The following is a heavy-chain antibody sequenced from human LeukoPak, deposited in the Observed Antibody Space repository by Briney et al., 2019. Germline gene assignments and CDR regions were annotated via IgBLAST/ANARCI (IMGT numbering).Heavy chain of an antibody. V-gene: IGHV3-53*01. CDR1: GFTVSTTY. J-gene: IGHJ4*02. CDR2: LYTGGTT. D-gene: IGHD3-22*01. CDR3: ASDLRSGFYYFDY. Sequence: GGSLRLSCVASGFTVSTTYMNWVRQAPGKGLEWVSVLYTGGTTYYADSVKGRFTISRDNSKNTLYLQMNSLRAEDTAMYYCASDLRSGFYYFDYWGQGILVTVSS.